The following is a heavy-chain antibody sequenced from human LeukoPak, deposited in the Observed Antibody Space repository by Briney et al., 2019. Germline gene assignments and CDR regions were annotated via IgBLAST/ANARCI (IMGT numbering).Heavy chain of an antibody. CDR1: GGSISRYY. CDR3: ARGGYGYCSSTSCHIDYYYYGMDV. Sequence: KPSETLSLTCTVSGGSISRYYWSWIRQPPGKGLEWIGYIDYSGSTNYNPSLKSRVTISVDTSKNQFSLKLSSVTAADTAVYYCARGGYGYCSSTSCHIDYYYYGMDVWGQGTTVTVSS. D-gene: IGHD2-2*01. J-gene: IGHJ6*02. V-gene: IGHV4-59*08. CDR2: IDYSGST.